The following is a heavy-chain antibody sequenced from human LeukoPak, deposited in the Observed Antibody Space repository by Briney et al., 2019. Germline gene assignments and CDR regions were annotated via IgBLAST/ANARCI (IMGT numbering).Heavy chain of an antibody. CDR2: ISHDGSNK. J-gene: IGHJ5*02. CDR3: ATMQDL. V-gene: IGHV3-30*04. CDR1: GFTFRNYA. Sequence: GGSLRLSCAASGFTFRNYAMHWVRQAPGKGLEWVAVISHDGSNKYYGDSVKGRFTISRDNSKNTLFLQLNSLRSDDTAVYYCATMQDLWGQGTLVTVPS.